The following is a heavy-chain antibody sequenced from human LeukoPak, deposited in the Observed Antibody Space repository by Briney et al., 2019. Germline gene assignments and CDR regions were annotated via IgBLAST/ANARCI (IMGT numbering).Heavy chain of an antibody. CDR2: IIPALRTA. CDR3: ARERLPRGGDYWYFDI. Sequence: SVKVSCKASGGTFDTNGITWVRQAPGAGLEWLGGIIPALRTANFAPKFQGRVTMTTDESTTTVYMELTSLRSEDTAMYFCARERLPRGGDYWYFDIWGRGTLVTVSS. CDR1: GGTFDTNG. J-gene: IGHJ2*01. D-gene: IGHD3-10*01. V-gene: IGHV1-69*05.